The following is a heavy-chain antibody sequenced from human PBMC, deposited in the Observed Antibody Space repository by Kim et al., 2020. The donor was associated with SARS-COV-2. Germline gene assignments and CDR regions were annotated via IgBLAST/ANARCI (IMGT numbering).Heavy chain of an antibody. CDR1: GGSISSGGYY. Sequence: SETLSLTCTVSGGSISSGGYYWSWIRQHPGKGLEWIGNIYNSGSTYYNPSLKSRVTISVDTSKNQFSLKLSSVTAADTAVYYCATSSQLAYCGGDCYSGNAFDIWGQGTMVTVSS. D-gene: IGHD2-21*01. V-gene: IGHV4-31*03. CDR2: IYNSGST. CDR3: ATSSQLAYCGGDCYSGNAFDI. J-gene: IGHJ3*02.